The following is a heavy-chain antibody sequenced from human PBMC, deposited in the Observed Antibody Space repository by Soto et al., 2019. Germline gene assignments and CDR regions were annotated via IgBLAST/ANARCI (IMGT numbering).Heavy chain of an antibody. CDR1: GYYSVKYW. J-gene: IGHJ6*01. V-gene: IGHV5-51*01. CDR3: ARRGMVRGELYGFDV. Sequence: PXESLKISCEGSGYYSVKYWIGWVRPMPGKGLEWMGIIFPPDSDTRYSPSFQGQVDYSVDKSINTAYLEWSSLKAADTAVYYCARRGMVRGELYGFDVWGQGTTVTVSS. CDR2: IFPPDSDT. D-gene: IGHD3-10*01.